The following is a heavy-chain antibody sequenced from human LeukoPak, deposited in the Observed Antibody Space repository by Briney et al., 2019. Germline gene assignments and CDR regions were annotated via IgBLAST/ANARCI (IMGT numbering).Heavy chain of an antibody. CDR3: ARDRPWAANY. CDR1: GGSISGYY. Sequence: SETLSLTCTVSGGSISGYYWSWIRQPPGKGLEWIAYMSYSGGTNYNPSLSLKGRVTISVDTSKNQFSLKLSSVTAADTAVYYCARDRPWAANYWGQGTLGTVSS. J-gene: IGHJ4*02. V-gene: IGHV4-59*01. CDR2: MSYSGGT. D-gene: IGHD6-6*01.